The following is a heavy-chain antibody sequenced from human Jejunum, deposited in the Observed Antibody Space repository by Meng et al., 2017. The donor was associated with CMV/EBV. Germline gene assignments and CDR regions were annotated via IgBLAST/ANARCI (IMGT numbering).Heavy chain of an antibody. V-gene: IGHV3-9*01. D-gene: IGHD3/OR15-3a*01. Sequence: FDDYAMHWVRQAPGKGLEWVSGISWNSGKISFADSVQGRFTISRDNAKNSLYLQMNSLRIEDTALYYCAKGRGSSWTGYFYGMDVWGQGTTVTVSS. CDR1: FDDYA. CDR3: AKGRGSSWTGYFYGMDV. J-gene: IGHJ6*02. CDR2: ISWNSGKI.